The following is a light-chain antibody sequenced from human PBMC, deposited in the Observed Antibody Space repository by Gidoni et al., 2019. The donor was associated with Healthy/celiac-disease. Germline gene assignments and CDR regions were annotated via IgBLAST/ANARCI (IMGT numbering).Light chain of an antibody. J-gene: IGKJ4*01. CDR2: DAS. CDR1: QSVSSY. Sequence: EIVLTQSPATLSLSPAERATLPCRPSQSVSSYLAWYQQKPGQAPRLLIYDASNGATAIPARFSGSWSATYFTLTISSLEPEDVAVYYCQQRSNWPLTFGGGTKVEIK. CDR3: QQRSNWPLT. V-gene: IGKV3-11*01.